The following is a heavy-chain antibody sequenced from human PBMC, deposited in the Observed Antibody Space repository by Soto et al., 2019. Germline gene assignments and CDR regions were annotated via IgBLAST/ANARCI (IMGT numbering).Heavy chain of an antibody. D-gene: IGHD3-10*01. Sequence: GGSLRLSCAASGFTLGNYAMTWVRQAPGKGLECVSRISGDDGTTYYADSVKGRFTISRDNSKNMLFLQMNSLRAEDTAIYYCAKKVNSGSGSQYFDYWGQGTLVTVSS. CDR2: ISGDDGTT. CDR1: GFTLGNYA. J-gene: IGHJ4*02. CDR3: AKKVNSGSGSQYFDY. V-gene: IGHV3-23*01.